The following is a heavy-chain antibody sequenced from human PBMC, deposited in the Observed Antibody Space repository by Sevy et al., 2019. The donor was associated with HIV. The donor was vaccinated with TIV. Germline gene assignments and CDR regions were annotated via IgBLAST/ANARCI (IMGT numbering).Heavy chain of an antibody. J-gene: IGHJ4*02. Sequence: GGSLRLSCAASGFTFRTYAMSWVRQAPGMGLEWVSSISGSTTNTNYADSVKGRFTISRDNSKNTLYLQMNSLKADDTAIYYCAMPPLGWIGEGFDQWGQGTLVTVSS. CDR3: AMPPLGWIGEGFDQ. D-gene: IGHD6-19*01. CDR2: ISGSTTNT. CDR1: GFTFRTYA. V-gene: IGHV3-23*01.